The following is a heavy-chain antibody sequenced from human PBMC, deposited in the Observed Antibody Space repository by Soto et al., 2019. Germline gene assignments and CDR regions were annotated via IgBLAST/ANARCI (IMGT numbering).Heavy chain of an antibody. CDR2: VSANGDIT. CDR1: GFTFSGYA. CDR3: ARGARGGSGSPASYYFSGLDV. J-gene: IGHJ6*02. Sequence: PGGSLRLSCVASGFTFSGYAMPWVRQAPGKGLDWVSSVSANGDITYYADSVKGRFTISRDNSNNTLLLQMNSLRAEDTALYYCARGARGGSGSPASYYFSGLDVWGQGTTVTVSS. V-gene: IGHV3-23*01. D-gene: IGHD3-10*01.